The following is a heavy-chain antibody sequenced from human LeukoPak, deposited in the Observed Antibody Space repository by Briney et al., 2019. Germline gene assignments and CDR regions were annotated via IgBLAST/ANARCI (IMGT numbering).Heavy chain of an antibody. D-gene: IGHD2-2*01. CDR1: GFTFTFYE. J-gene: IGHJ4*02. Sequence: GRSLRLSCAASGFTFTFYEINSVRQAPGKGLEWVSYISSSGSNIYYADSVKGRFTISRDNAKNSLYLQMNSLRAEDTAVYYCARETDSTLFDYWGQGTLVTVSS. CDR2: ISSSGSNI. CDR3: ARETDSTLFDY. V-gene: IGHV3-48*03.